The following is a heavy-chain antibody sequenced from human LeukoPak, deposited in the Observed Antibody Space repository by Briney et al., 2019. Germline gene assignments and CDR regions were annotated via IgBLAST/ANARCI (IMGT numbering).Heavy chain of an antibody. J-gene: IGHJ3*01. CDR2: IDPSDYYT. CDR1: GYRFTSYW. CDR3: VRLGELSALL. D-gene: IGHD3-16*02. V-gene: IGHV5-10-1*01. Sequence: GESLEISCQGSGYRFTSYWISWVRQLPGKGLEWMGRIDPSDYYTNYSPSFQGHVTISADKSISTAYLQWSSLKASDTAMYYCVRLGELSALLWGQGTMVTVSS.